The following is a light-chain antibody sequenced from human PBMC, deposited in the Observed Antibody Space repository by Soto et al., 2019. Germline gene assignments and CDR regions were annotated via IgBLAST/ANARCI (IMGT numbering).Light chain of an antibody. CDR3: RQSTQLPLT. Sequence: EIVMTQTPLSSAVTLGQPAASSCRSSQSLVHSDGNTYLTWLYVGPGRSPRPLIYHVSNRFSGVSYRVTGSVAETHFTLRISRVEADDVGTYYCRQSTQLPLTCGGGTKVEI. CDR2: HVS. V-gene: IGKV2-24*01. J-gene: IGKJ4*01. CDR1: QSLVHSDGNTY.